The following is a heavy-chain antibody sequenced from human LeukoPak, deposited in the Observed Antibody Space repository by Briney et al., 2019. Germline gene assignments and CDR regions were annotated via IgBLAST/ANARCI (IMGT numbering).Heavy chain of an antibody. CDR1: GGSISSSSYY. J-gene: IGHJ4*02. CDR2: IYYSGST. Sequence: PSETLSLTCTVSGGSISSSSYYWGWIRQPPGKGLEWIGSIYYSGSTYYNPSLKSRVTISVDRSNNQFSLKLNSVTAADTAVYYCARAFLVGYSPEEYFFDYWGQGTLVTVSS. CDR3: ARAFLVGYSPEEYFFDY. V-gene: IGHV4-39*07. D-gene: IGHD2-15*01.